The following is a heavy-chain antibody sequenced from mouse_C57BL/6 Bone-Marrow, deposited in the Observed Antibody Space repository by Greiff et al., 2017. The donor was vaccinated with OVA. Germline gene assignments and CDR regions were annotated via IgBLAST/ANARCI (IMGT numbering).Heavy chain of an antibody. Sequence: VQLQESGPELVKPGASVKISCKASGYAFSSSWMNWVKQRPGKGLEWIGRIYPGDGDTNYNGKFKGKATLTADKSSSTAYMQLSSLTSEDSAVYFCARWAYGSSPDYGGQGTTLTVSS. V-gene: IGHV1-82*01. D-gene: IGHD1-1*01. CDR2: IYPGDGDT. CDR3: ARWAYGSSPDY. CDR1: GYAFSSSW. J-gene: IGHJ2*01.